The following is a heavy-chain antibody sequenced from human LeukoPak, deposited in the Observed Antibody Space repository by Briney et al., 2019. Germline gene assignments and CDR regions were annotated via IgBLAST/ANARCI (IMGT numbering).Heavy chain of an antibody. J-gene: IGHJ4*02. CDR2: ISGSGGST. CDR3: AKPAWAIVVVTHIDY. Sequence: SGGSLRLSCAASGFTFSSYAMRWVRQAPGKGLEWVSAISGSGGSTYYADSVKGRFTISRDNSKNTLYLQMNSLRAEDTAVYYCAKPAWAIVVVTHIDYWGQGTLVTVSS. CDR1: GFTFSSYA. V-gene: IGHV3-23*01. D-gene: IGHD2-21*02.